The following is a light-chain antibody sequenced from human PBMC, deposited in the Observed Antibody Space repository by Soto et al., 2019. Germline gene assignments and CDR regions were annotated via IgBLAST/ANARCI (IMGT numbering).Light chain of an antibody. V-gene: IGKV1-5*03. Sequence: DIQMTQSPSTLSASVGDRVTITCRASQSISSWLAWYQQKPGKAPKLLIYKASSLESGVPSRFSGSGSGTELNLTISSLQPDDFATYYCQQYNSYSTFGQGTKVEIK. CDR2: KAS. CDR3: QQYNSYST. CDR1: QSISSW. J-gene: IGKJ1*01.